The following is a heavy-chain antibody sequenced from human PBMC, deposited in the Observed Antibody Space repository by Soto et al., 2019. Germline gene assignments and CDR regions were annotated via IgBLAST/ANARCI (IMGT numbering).Heavy chain of an antibody. CDR1: GGTFSSYA. CDR2: IIPIFGTA. D-gene: IGHD4-4*01. Sequence: QVQLVQSGAEVKKPGSSVKVSCKASGGTFSSYAISWVRQAPGQGLEWMGGIIPIFGTADYAQKFQGRVTITANESTSAAYMELSSLRSEDTAVYYCARDGGVYDYSPFDYWGQGTLVTVSS. J-gene: IGHJ4*02. V-gene: IGHV1-69*12. CDR3: ARDGGVYDYSPFDY.